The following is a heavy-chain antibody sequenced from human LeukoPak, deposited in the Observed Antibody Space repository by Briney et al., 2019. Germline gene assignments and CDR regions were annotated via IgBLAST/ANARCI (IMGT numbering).Heavy chain of an antibody. CDR3: AREGSYGLGSYFDY. CDR1: GGTFSSYT. D-gene: IGHD3-10*01. V-gene: IGHV1-69*04. J-gene: IGHJ4*02. Sequence: GASVKVSCKASGGTFSSYTISWVRQAPGQGLEWMGRIIPILGIANYAQKFQGRVTITADKSTSTAYMELSSLRSGDTAVYYCAREGSYGLGSYFDYWGQGTLVTVSS. CDR2: IIPILGIA.